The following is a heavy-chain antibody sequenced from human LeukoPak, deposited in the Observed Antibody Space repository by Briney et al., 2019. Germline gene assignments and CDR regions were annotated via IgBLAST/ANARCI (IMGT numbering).Heavy chain of an antibody. J-gene: IGHJ2*01. V-gene: IGHV4-4*07. CDR1: GDSISSYY. D-gene: IGHD1-14*01. CDR3: ARREPQWYFDL. Sequence: SETLSLTCTVSGDSISSYYWTWIRQPVGKGLEWIGRLYTSGSTDYNPSLKRRVTISVDKSKNQFSLNLDSVTAADTAVYYCARREPQWYFDLWGRGTLVTVSS. CDR2: LYTSGST.